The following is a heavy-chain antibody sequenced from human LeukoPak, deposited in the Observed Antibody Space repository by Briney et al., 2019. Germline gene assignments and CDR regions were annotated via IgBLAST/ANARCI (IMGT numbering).Heavy chain of an antibody. D-gene: IGHD3-10*01. J-gene: IGHJ4*02. CDR3: ARVVAYFHSGNYFDY. CDR1: GVSISSYY. Sequence: SETLSLTCAASGVSISSYYLSWIRQPPGKGLDWVGYISYIGSANYNPSLKSRVTISLDTSKNHFSLKLSSVTAADTAVYYCARVVAYFHSGNYFDYWGQGTLVTVSS. CDR2: ISYIGSA. V-gene: IGHV4-59*13.